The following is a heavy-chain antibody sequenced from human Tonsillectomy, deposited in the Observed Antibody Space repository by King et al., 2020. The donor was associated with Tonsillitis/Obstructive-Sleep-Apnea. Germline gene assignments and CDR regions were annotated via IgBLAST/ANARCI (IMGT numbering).Heavy chain of an antibody. D-gene: IGHD1-26*01. CDR3: ARVRGGEDWELPQHGFDS. CDR2: ISSSSRYT. J-gene: IGHJ4*02. V-gene: IGHV3-11*05. Sequence: VQLVESGGGLVKPGGSLRLSCAASGFTFSDYYMSWIRQAPGKGLEWISYISSSSRYTNYADSVKGRFTISRDNTENSLYLQLNSLRAEDTAVYYCARVRGGEDWELPQHGFDSWGQGTLVTVPS. CDR1: GFTFSDYY.